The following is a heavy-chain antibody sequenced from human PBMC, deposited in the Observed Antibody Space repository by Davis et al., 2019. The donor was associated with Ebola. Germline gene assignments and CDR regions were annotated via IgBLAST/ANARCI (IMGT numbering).Heavy chain of an antibody. J-gene: IGHJ4*02. D-gene: IGHD4-17*01. Sequence: PGGSLRLSCEASGFTFSNFAMNWVRQAPGKGLEWLALISDDENNKYYADSVKGRVTISRDNSRNTLYLQMNSLRAEDTALYYCAKGLYGTNPHLDYWGQGTLVTVSS. V-gene: IGHV3-30-3*01. CDR3: AKGLYGTNPHLDY. CDR2: ISDDENNK. CDR1: GFTFSNFA.